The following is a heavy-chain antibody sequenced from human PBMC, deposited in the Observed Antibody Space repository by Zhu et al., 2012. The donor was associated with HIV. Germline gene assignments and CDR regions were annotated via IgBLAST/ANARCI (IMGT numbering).Heavy chain of an antibody. CDR3: VREYTILITGRRVNWFDP. D-gene: IGHD3-3*01. Sequence: QVQLQESGPGLVKPSETLSLTCTVSGGSISGSTYYWGWIRQPPGKGLEWIGGIYYSGTTYYNPSLKSRVTISVDTSKNQFSLKLNSVTAADTAVYYCVREYTILITGRRVNWFDPVGPGNPVTVSS. V-gene: IGHV4-39*07. J-gene: IGHJ5*02. CDR1: GGSISGSTYY. CDR2: IYYSGTT.